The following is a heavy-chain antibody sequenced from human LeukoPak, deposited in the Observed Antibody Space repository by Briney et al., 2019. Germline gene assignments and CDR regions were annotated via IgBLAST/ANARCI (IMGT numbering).Heavy chain of an antibody. CDR1: GFPYSSYG. J-gene: IGHJ4*02. D-gene: IGHD6-19*01. CDR3: AKDRGSSGRNYFDQ. V-gene: IGHV3-30*18. Sequence: GRPLSLPCAASGFPYSSYGMLWVPQTPGKGLEGVADISYYGSNKDYPDSVKGRFTISRDNSKNTLYLQMRSLRVEDTGVYYCAKDRGSSGRNYFDQWGQGTLVTVSS. CDR2: ISYYGSNK.